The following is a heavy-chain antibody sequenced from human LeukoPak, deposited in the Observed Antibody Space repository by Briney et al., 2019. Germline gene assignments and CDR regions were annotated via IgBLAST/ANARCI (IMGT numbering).Heavy chain of an antibody. CDR3: AKDQYRDYFRGADY. V-gene: IGHV3-23*01. CDR2: IRGDGATK. J-gene: IGHJ4*02. CDR1: GFTFSTYA. Sequence: GGSLRLSCAASGFTFSTYAMTWVRQAPGKGLEWVSAIRGDGATKFYADSVKGRFTVSRDNSKNTVYLQMNSLRAEDTAVYYCAKDQYRDYFRGADYWGQGTLVTVSS. D-gene: IGHD2/OR15-2a*01.